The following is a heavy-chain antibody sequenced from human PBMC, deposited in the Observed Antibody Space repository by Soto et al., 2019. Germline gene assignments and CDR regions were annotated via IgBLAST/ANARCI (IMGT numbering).Heavy chain of an antibody. Sequence: ASVKVSCKASGYTFTSYTMHWVRQAPGQRLEWMGWINAGNDNTKSSQKFQVRVTITRDTSASTAYMELSSLRSEDTAGYYCAREDCSSTSCLFDYWGQGTLVTVSS. CDR3: AREDCSSTSCLFDY. CDR2: INAGNDNT. D-gene: IGHD2-2*01. V-gene: IGHV1-3*01. J-gene: IGHJ4*02. CDR1: GYTFTSYT.